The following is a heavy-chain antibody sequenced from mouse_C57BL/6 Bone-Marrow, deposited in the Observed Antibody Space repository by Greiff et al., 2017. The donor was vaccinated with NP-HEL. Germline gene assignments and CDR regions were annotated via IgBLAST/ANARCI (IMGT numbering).Heavy chain of an antibody. J-gene: IGHJ4*01. V-gene: IGHV5-4*01. CDR1: GFTFSSYA. D-gene: IGHD1-1*01. CDR2: ISDGGGYT. Sequence: EVKLVESGGGLVKPGGSLKLSCAASGFTFSSYAMSWVRQTPEKRLEWVANISDGGGYTYYPDNVKGRFTLSIDNAKNKLYLQMSHLKSEDTAMYYCARETTVVDYYAMDYWGQGTSVTVSS. CDR3: ARETTVVDYYAMDY.